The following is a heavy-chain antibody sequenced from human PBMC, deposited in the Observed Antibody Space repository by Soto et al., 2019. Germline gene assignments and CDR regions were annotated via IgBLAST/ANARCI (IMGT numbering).Heavy chain of an antibody. D-gene: IGHD3-22*01. Sequence: SQTLSLTCAISGDSVSSNSAAWNWIRKSPSRGLEWLGRTYYRSKWYNDYAVSVKSRITINPDTSKNQFSLQLNSVTPEDTAVYYCAREGFSGYYDSSGYYQDWGQGTLVTVSS. J-gene: IGHJ4*02. CDR2: TYYRSKWYN. CDR1: GDSVSSNSAA. V-gene: IGHV6-1*01. CDR3: AREGFSGYYDSSGYYQD.